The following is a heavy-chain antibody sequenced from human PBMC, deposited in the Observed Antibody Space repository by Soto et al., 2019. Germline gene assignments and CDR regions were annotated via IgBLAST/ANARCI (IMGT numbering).Heavy chain of an antibody. CDR3: ATAYDAGFDP. CDR1: GYPFIKYG. J-gene: IGHJ5*02. CDR2: IKGDSGYT. D-gene: IGHD5-12*01. V-gene: IGHV1-18*04. Sequence: QLQLVQSAAEVKKPGASVRVSCKAYGYPFIKYGISWIRQAPEQGLEWMGWIKGDSGYTNYALNSQDRVTITADTSTDTAFMDLRSLRLDVRAVYFCATAYDAGFDPWGQGTLVSVSS.